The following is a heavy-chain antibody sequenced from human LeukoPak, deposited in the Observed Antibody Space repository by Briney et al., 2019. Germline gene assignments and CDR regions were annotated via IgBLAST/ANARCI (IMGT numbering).Heavy chain of an antibody. Sequence: ASVKVSCKASGHTFTTYDMHWVRQAPGQGLEWMGIINPSSGHTSYAQKFQGRVTMTRDTSTSSVYMELSSLTSEDTAVYSCAREDSGGDSGPQYYFDYWGQGTLVTVSS. V-gene: IGHV1-46*01. D-gene: IGHD4-23*01. CDR2: INPSSGHT. CDR1: GHTFTTYD. J-gene: IGHJ4*02. CDR3: AREDSGGDSGPQYYFDY.